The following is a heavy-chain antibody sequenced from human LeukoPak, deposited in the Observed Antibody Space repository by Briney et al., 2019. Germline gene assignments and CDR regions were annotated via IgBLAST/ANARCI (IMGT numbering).Heavy chain of an antibody. CDR2: IYYSGST. V-gene: IGHV4-59*08. Sequence: SETLSLTCSVSGGSISSYYWSWIRQPPGKGLEWIGYIYYSGSTNYNPSLKSRVTISVDTSKNQFSLKLSSVTAADTAVYYCARRPTYCSSTSCYLYYYGMDVWGQGTTVTVSS. D-gene: IGHD2-2*01. CDR1: GGSISSYY. J-gene: IGHJ6*02. CDR3: ARRPTYCSSTSCYLYYYGMDV.